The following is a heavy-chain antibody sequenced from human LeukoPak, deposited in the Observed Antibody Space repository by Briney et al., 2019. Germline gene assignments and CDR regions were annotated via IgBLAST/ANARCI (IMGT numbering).Heavy chain of an antibody. J-gene: IGHJ3*02. CDR2: IYYSGST. CDR3: ARNQAVAANRGAFDI. CDR1: GYSISSNNW. Sequence: SETLSLTCAVSGYSISSNNWWAWIRPPPGKGLEWIGYIYYSGSTYYNPYNPSLTSRVTMSVDTSKNQFSLKLDSVTEIDTATYYCARNQAVAANRGAFDIWGQGTMVTVSS. V-gene: IGHV4-28*01. D-gene: IGHD6-19*01.